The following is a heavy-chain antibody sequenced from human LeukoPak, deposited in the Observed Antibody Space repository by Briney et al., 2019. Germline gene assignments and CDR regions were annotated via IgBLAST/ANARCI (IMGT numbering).Heavy chain of an antibody. Sequence: GGGLRLSCAASGFTFSSYAMSWVRQAPGKGLEWVSAIFVLGAVPYYADSVKGRFPISRDTSKNTLYLQMNSLRDQDTAVYYCAKVHQYDILTGYYLGENSYIDYWGQGTLVTVFS. CDR3: AKVHQYDILTGYYLGENSYIDY. CDR1: GFTFSSYA. D-gene: IGHD3-9*01. J-gene: IGHJ4*02. CDR2: IFVLGAVP. V-gene: IGHV3-23*01.